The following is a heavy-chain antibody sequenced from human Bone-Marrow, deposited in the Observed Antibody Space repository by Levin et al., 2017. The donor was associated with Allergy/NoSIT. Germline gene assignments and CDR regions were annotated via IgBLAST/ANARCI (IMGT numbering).Heavy chain of an antibody. CDR1: GYTFTSYD. J-gene: IGHJ4*02. Sequence: GESLKISCKASGYTFTSYDINWVRQATGQGLEWMGWMNPNSGNTGYAQKFQGRVTMTRNTSISTAYMELSSLRSEDTAVYYCARVWFGELLIYWGQGTLVTVSS. V-gene: IGHV1-8*01. D-gene: IGHD3-10*01. CDR2: MNPNSGNT. CDR3: ARVWFGELLIY.